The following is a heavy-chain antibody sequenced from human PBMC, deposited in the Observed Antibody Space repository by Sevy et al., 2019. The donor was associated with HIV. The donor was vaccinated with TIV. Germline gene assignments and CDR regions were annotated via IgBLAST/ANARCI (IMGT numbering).Heavy chain of an antibody. V-gene: IGHV3-23*01. CDR3: ANGGVLVVPTTPNYGMDV. CDR2: ISGSGVRT. J-gene: IGHJ6*02. Sequence: GGSLRLSCAASGFTFSSDAMSWVLQAPGKGLEWVSGISGSGVRTYYADSVKGRFTISRDNSKNTLYLQMNSLRAEDTGVYYCANGGVLVVPTTPNYGMDVWGQGTTVTVSS. CDR1: GFTFSSDA. D-gene: IGHD2-15*01.